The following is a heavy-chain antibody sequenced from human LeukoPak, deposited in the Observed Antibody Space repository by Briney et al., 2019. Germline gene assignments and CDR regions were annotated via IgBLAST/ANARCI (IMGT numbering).Heavy chain of an antibody. J-gene: IGHJ6*03. CDR2: IKSKTDGGTT. V-gene: IGHV3-15*01. D-gene: IGHD2-2*01. Sequence: GGSLRLSCAASGFTFSNAWMSWARQAPGKGLEWVGRIKSKTDGGTTDYAAPVKGRFTISRDDSKNTLYLQMNSLKTEDTAVYYCTTARSPNLEYQLQQNLYYYYYMDVWGKGTTVTVSS. CDR3: TTARSPNLEYQLQQNLYYYYYMDV. CDR1: GFTFSNAW.